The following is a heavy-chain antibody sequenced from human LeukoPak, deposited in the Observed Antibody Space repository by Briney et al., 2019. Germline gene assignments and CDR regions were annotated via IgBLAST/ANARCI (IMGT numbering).Heavy chain of an antibody. D-gene: IGHD1-26*01. Sequence: PGGSLRLSCAASGFTFEDYAMSWVRHGPGKGLEWVSGINWNGGSTGYADSVKGRFTISRDNSKNTLYLQMNSLRAEDTAVYYCAKDLSSGSSADYYYGMDVWGQGTTVTVSS. CDR3: AKDLSSGSSADYYYGMDV. J-gene: IGHJ6*02. CDR2: INWNGGST. V-gene: IGHV3-20*04. CDR1: GFTFEDYA.